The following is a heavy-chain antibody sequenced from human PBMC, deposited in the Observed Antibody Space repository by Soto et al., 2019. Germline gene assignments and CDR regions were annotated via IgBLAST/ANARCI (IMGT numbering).Heavy chain of an antibody. J-gene: IGHJ4*02. CDR2: ISWDGGST. Sequence: EVQLVESGGVVVQPGGSLRLSCAASGFTFDDYTMHWVRQAPGKGLEWVSLISWDGGSTYYADSVKGRFTISRDNSKNSLYLQMNSLRTEDTALYYCAKWGGYCTNGVCFPPGFDYWGQGTLVTVSS. V-gene: IGHV3-43*01. D-gene: IGHD2-8*01. CDR3: AKWGGYCTNGVCFPPGFDY. CDR1: GFTFDDYT.